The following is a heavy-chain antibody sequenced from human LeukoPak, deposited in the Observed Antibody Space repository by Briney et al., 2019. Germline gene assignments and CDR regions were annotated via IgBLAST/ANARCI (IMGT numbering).Heavy chain of an antibody. D-gene: IGHD3-22*01. CDR3: AREWSEHYYYDNSGYFI. V-gene: IGHV3-21*01. CDR2: ISGSSTYI. J-gene: IGHJ4*02. CDR1: GFTFSSYS. Sequence: SGGSLRLSCAASGFTFSSYSMNWVRQAPGKGLEWVSSISGSSTYIYYADSVKGRFTISGDNAKNSLYLQMNSLRAEDTAVYYCAREWSEHYYYDNSGYFIWGQGTLVTVYS.